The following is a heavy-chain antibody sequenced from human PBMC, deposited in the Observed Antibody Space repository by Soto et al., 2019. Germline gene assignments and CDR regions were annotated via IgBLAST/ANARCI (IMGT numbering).Heavy chain of an antibody. V-gene: IGHV1-18*01. CDR1: GYTFTSYG. CDR2: ISAYNGNT. CDR3: ARNGERGLPYYYYYMDV. J-gene: IGHJ6*03. D-gene: IGHD1-26*01. Sequence: ASVKVSCKASGYTFTSYGISWVRQAPGQGLEWMGWISAYNGNTNYAQKLQGRVTMTTDTSTSTAYMELRSLRSDDTAVYYCARNGERGLPYYYYYMDVWGKGTTVTVSS.